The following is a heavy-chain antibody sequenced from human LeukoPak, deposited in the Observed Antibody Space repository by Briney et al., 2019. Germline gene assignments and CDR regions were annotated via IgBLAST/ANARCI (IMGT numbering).Heavy chain of an antibody. CDR1: GGSISSGGYS. V-gene: IGHV4-30-2*01. J-gene: IGHJ4*02. CDR2: IYHSGST. CDR3: ARGVSGGVFDY. D-gene: IGHD3-3*01. Sequence: SQTLSLTCAVSGGSISSGGYSWSWIRQPPGKGLEWIGYIYHSGSTYYNPSLKSRVTISVDRSKNQFSLKLSSVIAADTAVYYCARGVSGGVFDYWGQGTLVTVSS.